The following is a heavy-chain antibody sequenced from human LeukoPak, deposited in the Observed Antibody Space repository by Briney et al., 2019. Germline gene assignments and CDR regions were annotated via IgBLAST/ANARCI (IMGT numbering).Heavy chain of an antibody. CDR2: ISSSSSYI. J-gene: IGHJ4*02. D-gene: IGHD3-22*01. CDR1: GFTFSSYS. V-gene: IGHV3-21*04. Sequence: GGSLRLSCAASGFTFSSYSMNWVRQAPGKGLEWVSSISSSSSYIYYADSVKGRFTISRDNAKNSLYLQMNSLRAEDTAVYYCARGLMGGYPRFDYWGQGTLVTVSS. CDR3: ARGLMGGYPRFDY.